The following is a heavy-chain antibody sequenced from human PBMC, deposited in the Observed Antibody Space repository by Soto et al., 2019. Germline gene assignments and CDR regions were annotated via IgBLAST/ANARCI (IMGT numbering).Heavy chain of an antibody. CDR2: ISAYDGYT. V-gene: IGHV1-18*01. CDR3: ARGGFYDSSGARNYYYYGMNV. D-gene: IGHD3-22*01. Sequence: QVQLVQSGAEVKKPGASVKVSCKASGYTFTSYGINWVRQAPGQGLEWLGWISAYDGYTNYAQILQGRVSMTTDTAPKTANMQXRSLRSDDTAMYYCARGGFYDSSGARNYYYYGMNVWGQGTTVTVSS. CDR1: GYTFTSYG. J-gene: IGHJ6*02.